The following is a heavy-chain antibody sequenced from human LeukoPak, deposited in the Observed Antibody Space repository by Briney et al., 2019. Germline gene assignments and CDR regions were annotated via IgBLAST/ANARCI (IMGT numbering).Heavy chain of an antibody. CDR1: GFTFSSYN. CDR3: AKNGDRGAYCTGGTCYPYFYYYMDV. J-gene: IGHJ6*03. CDR2: ISSSGSTI. Sequence: GGSLRLSCAASGFTFSSYNMNWVRQAPGKGLEWVSYISSSGSTIYYADSVKGRFTISRDNAKNSLYLQMNSLGAEDTAIYYCAKNGDRGAYCTGGTCYPYFYYYMDVWGKGTTVTI. D-gene: IGHD2-15*01. V-gene: IGHV3-48*04.